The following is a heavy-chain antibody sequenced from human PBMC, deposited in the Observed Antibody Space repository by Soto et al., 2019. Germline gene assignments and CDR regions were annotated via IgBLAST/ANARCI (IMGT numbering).Heavy chain of an antibody. J-gene: IGHJ6*02. Sequence: SETLSLTCTVSEGSISSYYWSWIRQHPGKGLEWIGYIYYSGSTNYNPSLKSRVTISVDNSKDTVYLQMNSLRAEDTALYYCATRAYCLSADCREDYFGMDVWGQGTTVTVSS. V-gene: IGHV4-59*12. CDR1: EGSISSYY. D-gene: IGHD2-21*01. CDR3: ATRAYCLSADCREDYFGMDV. CDR2: IYYSGST.